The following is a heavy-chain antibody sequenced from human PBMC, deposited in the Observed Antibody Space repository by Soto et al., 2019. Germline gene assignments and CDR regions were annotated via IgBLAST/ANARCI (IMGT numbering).Heavy chain of an antibody. CDR3: ARCVLVFGLVSRFWFDP. J-gene: IGHJ5*02. Sequence: PSETLSLTCTVSGGSISSGDYSWSWVRQSPGKGLEWIGHIYNSGITYYNPSLKSRVVISIDTSRNQFSLRLNSLTAADRAVYFCARCVLVFGLVSRFWFDPWGQGTVGTVSS. CDR2: IYNSGIT. CDR1: GGSISSGDYS. D-gene: IGHD3-3*01. V-gene: IGHV4-30-4*01.